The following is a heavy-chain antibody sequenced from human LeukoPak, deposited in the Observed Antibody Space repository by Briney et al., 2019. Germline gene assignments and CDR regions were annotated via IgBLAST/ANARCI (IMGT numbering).Heavy chain of an antibody. V-gene: IGHV4-34*01. CDR2: INHSGST. J-gene: IGHJ4*02. CDR3: ARVFGGYYDSSGYSPYYFDY. Sequence: SETLSLTCAVYGGSFSGYYWNWIRQPPGKGLEWIGEINHSGSTNHNPSLKSRVAISVDTSKNQFSLRLSSVTAADTAVYYCARVFGGYYDSSGYSPYYFDYWGQGTLVTVSS. D-gene: IGHD3-22*01. CDR1: GGSFSGYY.